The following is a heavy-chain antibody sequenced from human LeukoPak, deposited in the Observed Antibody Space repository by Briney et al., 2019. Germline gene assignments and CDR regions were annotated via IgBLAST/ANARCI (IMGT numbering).Heavy chain of an antibody. J-gene: IGHJ4*02. D-gene: IGHD2-8*01. CDR1: GGSISSNY. V-gene: IGHV4-59*01. Sequence: SETLSLTCTVSGGSISSNYWSWVRQPPGKGLEWSGYIYYSGSTNYNPSLKSRVTISVDTSKNQFSLKLSSVTAADTAVHYCARSIGSYAIDPFDYWGQGTLVTVSS. CDR2: IYYSGST. CDR3: ARSIGSYAIDPFDY.